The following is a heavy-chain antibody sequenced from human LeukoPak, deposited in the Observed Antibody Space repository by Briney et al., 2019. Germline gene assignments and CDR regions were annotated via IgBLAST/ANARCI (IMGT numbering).Heavy chain of an antibody. J-gene: IGHJ4*02. CDR2: IYPGDSDT. CDR1: GYSFTTYW. V-gene: IGHV5-51*01. Sequence: GESLQISCKGSGYSFTTYWIGWVRQMPRKGLEWMGIIYPGDSDTRYSPSFQGQVTISADKSISTAYLQWSSLKASDTAMYYCARHDTPSRPFDYWGQGTLVTVSS. CDR3: ARHDTPSRPFDY.